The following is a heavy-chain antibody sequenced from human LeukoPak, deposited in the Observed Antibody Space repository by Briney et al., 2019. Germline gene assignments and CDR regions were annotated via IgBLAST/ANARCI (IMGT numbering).Heavy chain of an antibody. J-gene: IGHJ6*03. D-gene: IGHD5-18*01. Sequence: TGGSLRLSCAASGLTFSNYLMYWVRHAPGKGLVWVSRINSDGSSINYADSVEGRFTISRDNAKNSLYLQMNSLRAEDTAVYYCARVTNTATLYYYYYYMDVWGKGTTVTVSS. CDR1: GLTFSNYL. V-gene: IGHV3-74*01. CDR2: INSDGSSI. CDR3: ARVTNTATLYYYYYYMDV.